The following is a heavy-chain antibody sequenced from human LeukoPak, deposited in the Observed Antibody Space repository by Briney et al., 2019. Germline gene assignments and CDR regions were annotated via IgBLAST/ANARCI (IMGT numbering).Heavy chain of an antibody. CDR1: GGSISSSSYY. CDR2: IYYSGST. V-gene: IGHV4-39*01. Sequence: PSETLSLTCTVSGGSISSSSYYWGWIRQPPGKGLEWIGSIYYSGSTYYNPSLKSRVTISVDTSKNQFSLKLSSVTAADTAVYYCARPGLRTPFNWFDPWGQGTLVTVSS. CDR3: ARPGLRTPFNWFDP. D-gene: IGHD3-16*01. J-gene: IGHJ5*02.